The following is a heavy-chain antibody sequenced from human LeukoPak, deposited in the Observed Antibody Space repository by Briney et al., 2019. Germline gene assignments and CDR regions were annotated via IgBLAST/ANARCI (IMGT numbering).Heavy chain of an antibody. D-gene: IGHD3-22*01. CDR3: ARRRYYDSTGYNPSYYFDS. CDR2: IYNTVDT. J-gene: IGHJ4*03. Sequence: SETLSLACTVSGDSIIGYYWSWIRQSPGKRLEWIGYIYNTVDTTYNPSLESRITISLDMSNKRFSPRLSSVTAADTAVYYCARRRYYDSTGYNPSYYFDSWGQGILVTVSS. V-gene: IGHV4-59*01. CDR1: GDSIIGYY.